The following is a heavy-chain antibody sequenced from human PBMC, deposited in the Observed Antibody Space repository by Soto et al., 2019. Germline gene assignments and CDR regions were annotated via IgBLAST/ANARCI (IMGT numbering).Heavy chain of an antibody. CDR2: VYHSGST. CDR1: GGSISSFCYS. CDR3: ARGEVVALCY. Sequence: SETLSLTCAVSGGSISSFCYSWSWIRQPPGKGLEWIGYVYHSGSTYYNPSLKSRVTILVDRSKNQFSLKLSSVTAADTAVYYCARGEVVALCYWGQGTLVTVSS. V-gene: IGHV4-30-2*01. D-gene: IGHD2-15*01. J-gene: IGHJ4*02.